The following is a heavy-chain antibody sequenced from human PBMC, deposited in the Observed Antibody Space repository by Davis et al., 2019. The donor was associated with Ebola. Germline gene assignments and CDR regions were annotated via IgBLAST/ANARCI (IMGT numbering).Heavy chain of an antibody. CDR2: ISASDGTI. J-gene: IGHJ4*02. D-gene: IGHD1-26*01. CDR3: AKARVDSGSNPIFDY. V-gene: IGHV3-23*01. Sequence: PGGSLRLSCAASGFTFSSYAMHWVRQAPGKGLEWVASISASDGTIKYAESVKGRFTISRDNSKSTLYLQMNSLRGEDTALYYCAKARVDSGSNPIFDYWGRGTLVTVSS. CDR1: GFTFSSYA.